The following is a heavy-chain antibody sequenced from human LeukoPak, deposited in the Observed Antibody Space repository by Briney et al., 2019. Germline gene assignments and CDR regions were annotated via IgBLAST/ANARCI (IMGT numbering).Heavy chain of an antibody. V-gene: IGHV1-58*02. Sequence: GASVKVSCKASGFTFTSSAMQWVRQARGQRLEWIGWIVVGSGNTNYAQKFQGRVTMTEDTSTDTAYMELSSLRSEDTAVYYCATPSLWRNFDYWGQGTLVTVSS. J-gene: IGHJ4*02. CDR1: GFTFTSSA. D-gene: IGHD2-2*01. CDR2: IVVGSGNT. CDR3: ATPSLWRNFDY.